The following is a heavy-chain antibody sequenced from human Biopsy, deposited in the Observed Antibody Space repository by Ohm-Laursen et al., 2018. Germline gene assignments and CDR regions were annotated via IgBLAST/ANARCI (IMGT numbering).Heavy chain of an antibody. CDR1: GGTFSNCG. J-gene: IGHJ1*01. V-gene: IGHV1-69*06. D-gene: IGHD3-9*01. Sequence: ASVKVSCKAPGGTFSNCGVNWVRQAPGQGLEWLGGNIPILGTGNYAQKFQDRVTVAADTSTSTATMELRSLRSDDTAVYYCATKLTGYFHHWGQGTLVIVSS. CDR3: ATKLTGYFHH. CDR2: NIPILGTG.